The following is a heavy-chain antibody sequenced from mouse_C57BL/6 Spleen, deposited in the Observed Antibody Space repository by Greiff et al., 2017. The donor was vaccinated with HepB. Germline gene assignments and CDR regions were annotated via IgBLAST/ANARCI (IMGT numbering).Heavy chain of an antibody. CDR1: GYTFTSYW. V-gene: IGHV1-59*01. CDR3: ARLGDYYAMDY. D-gene: IGHD2-14*01. CDR2: IDPSDSYT. Sequence: QVQLQQPGAELVRPGPSVKLSCKASGYTFTSYWMHWVKQRPGQGLEWIGVIDPSDSYTNYNEKFKSKATLTVDKSSSTAYMQLSSLTSEDSAVYYCARLGDYYAMDYWGQGTSVTVSS. J-gene: IGHJ4*01.